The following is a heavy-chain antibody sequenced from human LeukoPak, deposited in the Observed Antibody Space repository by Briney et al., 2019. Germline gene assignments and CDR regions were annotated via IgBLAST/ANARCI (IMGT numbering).Heavy chain of an antibody. V-gene: IGHV4-30-2*01. J-gene: IGHJ5*02. CDR1: GGSISSGGYS. CDR3: ARVVVPAAPPDNWFDP. Sequence: SQTLSLTCAVSGGSISSGGYSWSWIRQPPGKGLEWIGYIYHSGSTYYNPSFKSRVTISVDRSKNQFSLKLSSVTAADTAVYYCARVVVPAAPPDNWFDPWGQGTLVTVSS. CDR2: IYHSGST. D-gene: IGHD2-2*01.